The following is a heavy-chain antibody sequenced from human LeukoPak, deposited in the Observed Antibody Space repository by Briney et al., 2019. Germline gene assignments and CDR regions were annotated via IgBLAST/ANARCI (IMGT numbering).Heavy chain of an antibody. CDR1: GFTFSSYG. Sequence: PGGSLRLSCAASGFTFSSYGMHWVRQAPGKGLEWVAFIRYDGSNKYYADSVKGRFTISRDNSKNTLYLQMNSLRAEDTAVYCCAKGSDDYGDYGGYWGQGTLVTVSS. V-gene: IGHV3-30*02. J-gene: IGHJ4*02. CDR2: IRYDGSNK. CDR3: AKGSDDYGDYGGY. D-gene: IGHD4-17*01.